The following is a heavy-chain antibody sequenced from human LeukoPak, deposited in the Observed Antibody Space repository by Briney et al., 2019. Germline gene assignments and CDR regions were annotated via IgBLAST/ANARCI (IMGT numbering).Heavy chain of an antibody. CDR2: ISSSSSYI. V-gene: IGHV3-21*01. J-gene: IGHJ4*02. CDR3: ARDSTSFLHDY. CDR1: GFTFSSYS. D-gene: IGHD2-2*01. Sequence: PGGSLRLSCAASGFTFSSYSMNWVRQAPGKGLEWVSSISSSSSYIYYADSVKGRFTISRDNSKNTLYLQMNSLRAEDTAVYYCARDSTSFLHDYWGQGTLVTVSS.